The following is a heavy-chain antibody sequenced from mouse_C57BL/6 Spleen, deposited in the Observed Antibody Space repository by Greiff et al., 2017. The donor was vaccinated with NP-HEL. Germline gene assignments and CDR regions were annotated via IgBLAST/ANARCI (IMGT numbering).Heavy chain of an antibody. CDR3: ARESTCFDY. D-gene: IGHD5-1*01. CDR2: IDPEDGET. J-gene: IGHJ2*01. CDR1: GFNIKDYY. Sequence: VQLQQSGAELVKPGASVKLSCTASGFNIKDYYMHWVKQRTEQGLEWIGRIDPEDGETKYAPQFQGKATITAETSYNTAYLQLSSMTSEDTAVYYGARESTCFDYWGQGTTLTVSA. V-gene: IGHV14-2*01.